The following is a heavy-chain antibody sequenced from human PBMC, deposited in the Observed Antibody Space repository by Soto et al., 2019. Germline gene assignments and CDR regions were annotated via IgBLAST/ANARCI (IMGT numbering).Heavy chain of an antibody. Sequence: QVQLVQSGAEVKKPGASVKVSCKASGYTFTSYGISWVRQAPGQGLEWMGWISAYNGNTNYAQKLQGRVTMTTNTTTSTAYMVVSSIRTDDATVFYCSRGDNTVRGVIILYYYYYMDVWGKGTTVTVSS. J-gene: IGHJ6*03. D-gene: IGHD3-10*02. V-gene: IGHV1-18*01. CDR3: SRGDNTVRGVIILYYYYYMDV. CDR2: ISAYNGNT. CDR1: GYTFTSYG.